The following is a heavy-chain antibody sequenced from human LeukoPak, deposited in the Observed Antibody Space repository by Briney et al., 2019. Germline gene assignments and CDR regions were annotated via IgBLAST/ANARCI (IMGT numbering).Heavy chain of an antibody. CDR3: ATDASGITHHAMDV. CDR1: GFTVSSNY. J-gene: IGHJ6*02. CDR2: IYSGGST. V-gene: IGHV3-53*05. D-gene: IGHD3-10*01. Sequence: PGGSLRLSCAASGFTVSSNYMSWVRQAPGKGLEWVSVIYSGGSTYYADSPKGRFTISRDNSKNALNLQMNSLRTEDTAVYYCATDASGITHHAMDVWGQGTTVTVSS.